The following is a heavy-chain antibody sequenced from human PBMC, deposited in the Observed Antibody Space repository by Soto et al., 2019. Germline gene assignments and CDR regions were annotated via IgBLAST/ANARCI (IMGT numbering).Heavy chain of an antibody. V-gene: IGHV5-10-1*01. Sequence: KVSCKASGYTFTSYWISWVRQMPGKGLEWMGRIDPSDSYTNYSPSFQGHVTISADKSISTAYLQWSSLKASDTAMYYCASLNLYYYHGVDVWGQGIPVTVS. CDR1: GYTFTSYW. CDR3: ASLNLYYYHGVDV. J-gene: IGHJ6*02. CDR2: IDPSDSYT.